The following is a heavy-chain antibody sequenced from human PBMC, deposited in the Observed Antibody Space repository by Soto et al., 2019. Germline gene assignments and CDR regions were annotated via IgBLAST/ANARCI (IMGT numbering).Heavy chain of an antibody. D-gene: IGHD3-3*01. V-gene: IGHV3-23*01. CDR3: AKPKDFWSGYRRALWETEYFQH. Sequence: GGSLRLSCAASGFTFSSYAMSWVRQAPGKGLEWVSAISGSGGSTYYADSVKGRLTISRDNSKNTLYLQMNSLRAEDTAVYYCAKPKDFWSGYRRALWETEYFQHWGQGTLVTVSS. CDR1: GFTFSSYA. J-gene: IGHJ1*01. CDR2: ISGSGGST.